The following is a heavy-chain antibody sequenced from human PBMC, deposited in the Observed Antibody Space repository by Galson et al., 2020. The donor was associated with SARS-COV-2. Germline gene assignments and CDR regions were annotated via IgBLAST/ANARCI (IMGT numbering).Heavy chain of an antibody. CDR2: ISYDGSNK. V-gene: IGHV3-30*18. D-gene: IGHD1-1*01. J-gene: IGHJ6*02. Sequence: GGSLRLSCAASGFTFSSYGMHWVRQAPGKGLEWVAVISYDGSNKYYADSVKGRFTISRDNSKNTLYLQMNSLRAEDTAVYYCAKDTAEVISVLYYYYGMDVWGQGTTVTVSS. CDR1: GFTFSSYG. CDR3: AKDTAEVISVLYYYYGMDV.